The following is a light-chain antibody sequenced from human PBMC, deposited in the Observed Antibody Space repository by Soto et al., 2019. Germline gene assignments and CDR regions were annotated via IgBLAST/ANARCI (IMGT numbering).Light chain of an antibody. V-gene: IGKV3-11*01. CDR2: DAS. J-gene: IGKJ4*01. CDR1: RSVNRL. Sequence: EIVLTQSPATLSLSPGERATLSCRASRSVNRLLAWYQQKPGQPPRLLIFDASKRAAGIPPRFSASGSETDFTLTISGLEPDDSAVYYCQQRHDWPPLVTFGGGTKLEVK. CDR3: QQRHDWPPLVT.